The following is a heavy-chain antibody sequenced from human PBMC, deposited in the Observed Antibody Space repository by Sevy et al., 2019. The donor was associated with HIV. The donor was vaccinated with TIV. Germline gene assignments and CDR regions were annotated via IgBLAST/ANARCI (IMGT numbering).Heavy chain of an antibody. CDR3: ARGNLISIAAAGYFDY. J-gene: IGHJ4*02. CDR2: IWYDGSNK. D-gene: IGHD6-13*01. Sequence: GGSLRLSCAASGFTFSSYGMHWVRQAPGKGLEWVAVIWYDGSNKYYADSVKGRFTISRDNSKNTLYLQMSSLRAEDTAVYYCARGNLISIAAAGYFDYWGQGTLVTVSS. V-gene: IGHV3-33*01. CDR1: GFTFSSYG.